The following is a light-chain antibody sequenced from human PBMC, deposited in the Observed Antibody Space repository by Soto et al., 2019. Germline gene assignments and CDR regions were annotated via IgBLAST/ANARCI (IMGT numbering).Light chain of an antibody. CDR2: AAS. Sequence: IPLTQSPSSLSASAGDRVTIACRASQGISGDLAWYQQEPGKAPKLLIYAASTLRSGVPSRFSGSGSGTDFTLTINSLQPEDFATYYCQQLNTYPITFGQGTRLEIK. CDR3: QQLNTYPIT. CDR1: QGISGD. V-gene: IGKV1-9*01. J-gene: IGKJ5*01.